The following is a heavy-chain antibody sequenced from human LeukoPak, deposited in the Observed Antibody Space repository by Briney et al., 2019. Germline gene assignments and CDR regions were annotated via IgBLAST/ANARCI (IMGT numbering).Heavy chain of an antibody. Sequence: ASVKVSCKASGYTLTDYYLHWVRQAPGQGLEWMGWINPKDGGTNYVQKFRGRVTMTTDTSITTAYMDLNSLRSDDTAVYYCARESPYSSSWFDNWGQGTLVTVSS. CDR1: GYTLTDYY. CDR3: ARESPYSSSWFDN. CDR2: INPKDGGT. J-gene: IGHJ4*02. D-gene: IGHD6-13*01. V-gene: IGHV1-2*02.